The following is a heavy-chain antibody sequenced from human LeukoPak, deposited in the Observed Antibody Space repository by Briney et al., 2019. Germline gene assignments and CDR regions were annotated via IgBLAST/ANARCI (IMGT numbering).Heavy chain of an antibody. D-gene: IGHD4-11*01. CDR3: ARDQRVTGRPDIDY. Sequence: GGSLRLSCAASGFTFRNHWMHWVRQTPGKRLVWVSRISSDGSSTTYADSVKGRFTISRDNAKNTLYLQMNNLRAEDTAMYYCARDQRVTGRPDIDYWGQGTLVIVSS. CDR1: GFTFRNHW. V-gene: IGHV3-74*03. CDR2: ISSDGSST. J-gene: IGHJ4*02.